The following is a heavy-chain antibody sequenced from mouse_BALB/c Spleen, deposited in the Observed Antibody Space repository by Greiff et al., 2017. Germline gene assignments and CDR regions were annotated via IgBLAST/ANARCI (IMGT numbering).Heavy chain of an antibody. D-gene: IGHD2-1*01. Sequence: EVKLMESGGGLVQPGGSRKLSCAASGFTFSSFGMHWVRQAPEKGLEWVAYISSGSSTIYYADTVKGRFTISRDNPKNTLFLQMTSLRSEDTAMYYCARSNYGNYGFAYWGQGTLVTVSA. CDR3: ARSNYGNYGFAY. J-gene: IGHJ3*01. CDR1: GFTFSSFG. V-gene: IGHV5-17*02. CDR2: ISSGSSTI.